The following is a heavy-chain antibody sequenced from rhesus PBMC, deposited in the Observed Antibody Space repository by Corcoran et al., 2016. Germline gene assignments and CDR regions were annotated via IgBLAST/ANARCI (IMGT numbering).Heavy chain of an antibody. CDR2: ISGSGGST. V-gene: IGHV4-169*02. CDR1: GGSISSSY. J-gene: IGHJ4*01. CDR3: ARDGTYSSWSLDY. Sequence: QLQLQESGPGLVKPSETLSVTCAVSGGSISSSYWSWIRQAPGKGLEWIGYISGSGGSTNYNPSLKIRVTRSVDTSKNQLSLKLSAVTTADTAVYYCARDGTYSSWSLDYWGQGVLVTVSS. D-gene: IGHD6-13*01.